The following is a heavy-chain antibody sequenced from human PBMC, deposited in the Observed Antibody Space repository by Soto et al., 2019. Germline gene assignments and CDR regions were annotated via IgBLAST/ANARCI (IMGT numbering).Heavy chain of an antibody. CDR1: GYTFTDYY. CDR3: ARSTDRYYFDY. Sequence: ASVKVSCKASGYTFTDYYMHWVRQAPGQGLEWMGWINPESGDTDYAQKFQGRVTMTRDTSISTAYMELSRLRSDDSAVYYCARSTDRYYFDYWGQGTLVTVSS. D-gene: IGHD1-1*01. V-gene: IGHV1-2*02. CDR2: INPESGDT. J-gene: IGHJ4*02.